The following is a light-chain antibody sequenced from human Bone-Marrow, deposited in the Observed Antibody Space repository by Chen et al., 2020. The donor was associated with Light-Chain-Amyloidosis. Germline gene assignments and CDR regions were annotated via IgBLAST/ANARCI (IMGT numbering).Light chain of an antibody. Sequence: SYVLTQPSSVSVAPGQTATISCRGNSSGSTSVHWYQQTPGQAPLPVVYDDSYRPSGIPERLSGCNAGITAILTISRVEAGDEADYYCQVWDRSSERPVFGGGTKLTVI. CDR3: QVWDRSSERPV. CDR2: DDS. CDR1: SSGSTS. V-gene: IGLV3-21*02. J-gene: IGLJ3*02.